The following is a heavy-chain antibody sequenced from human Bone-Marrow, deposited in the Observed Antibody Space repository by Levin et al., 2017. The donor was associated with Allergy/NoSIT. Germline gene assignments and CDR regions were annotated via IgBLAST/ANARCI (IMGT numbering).Heavy chain of an antibody. D-gene: IGHD5-24*01. Sequence: PSETLSLTCTVSGGSISSGGYHWSWIRQHAGKGLEWIGYIYYSGSTYYNPSLKSRAMISLDSSKNQFSLKVTSATAADAVVYYCAREDGSTFDSWGQGTLVTVSS. CDR1: GGSISSGGYH. J-gene: IGHJ4*02. V-gene: IGHV4-31*03. CDR2: IYYSGST. CDR3: AREDGSTFDS.